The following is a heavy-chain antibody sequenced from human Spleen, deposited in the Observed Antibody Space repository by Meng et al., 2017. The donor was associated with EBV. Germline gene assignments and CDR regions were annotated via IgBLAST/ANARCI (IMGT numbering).Heavy chain of an antibody. J-gene: IGHJ4*02. CDR1: GISAYW. V-gene: IGHV3-74*01. CDR2: INEDGSIV. Sequence: GQVNESGGGLVRPGGSLRLSCVGSGISAYWVHWVRQVPGKGLVWVSRINEDGSIVNYADSVKGRFTIFRDNAKNTVSLQMNSLRVEDTALYYCAKDCFGARDYWGQGTLVTVSS. CDR3: AKDCFGARDY. D-gene: IGHD1-26*01.